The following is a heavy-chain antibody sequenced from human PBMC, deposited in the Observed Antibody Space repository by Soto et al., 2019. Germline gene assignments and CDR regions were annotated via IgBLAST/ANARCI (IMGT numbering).Heavy chain of an antibody. CDR1: GFTFSSYG. V-gene: IGHV3-33*01. Sequence: PGGSLRVSWAASGFTFSSYGMHWVRQAPGKGLEWVAVIWYDGSNKYYADSVKGRFTISRDNSKNTLYLQMNSLRAEDTAVYYCARDFAIFGVVPESYYFDYWGQGTLVTVSS. CDR3: ARDFAIFGVVPESYYFDY. J-gene: IGHJ4*02. CDR2: IWYDGSNK. D-gene: IGHD3-3*01.